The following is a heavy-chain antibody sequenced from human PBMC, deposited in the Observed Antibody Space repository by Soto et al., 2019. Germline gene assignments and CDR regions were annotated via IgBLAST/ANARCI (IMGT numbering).Heavy chain of an antibody. V-gene: IGHV1-69*02. J-gene: IGHJ4*02. CDR1: GGTFSSHT. Sequence: QVPLVQSGAEVKKPGSSVKVSCKASGGTFSSHTISWVRQAPGQGLEWMGRIIAILGITNYAQKFQGRVTITADKSTSTAYMELSSLRSEDTAVYYCALKGSYGTNLDFWGQGTLVTVSS. D-gene: IGHD5-18*01. CDR2: IIAILGIT. CDR3: ALKGSYGTNLDF.